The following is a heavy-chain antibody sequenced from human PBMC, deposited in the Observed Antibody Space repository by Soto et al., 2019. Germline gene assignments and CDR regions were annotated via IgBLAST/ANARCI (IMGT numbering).Heavy chain of an antibody. CDR3: ARTAAAGTWEFDY. J-gene: IGHJ4*02. Sequence: PGESLKISCKGSGYSFTDYWIAWVRQIPGKGLEWVGIVNCGDSTTGYSPSFHGQVTISVDKSISTAYLQWSSLKASDTAMYYCARTAAAGTWEFDYWGQGTLVTVSS. D-gene: IGHD6-13*01. CDR2: VNCGDSTT. CDR1: GYSFTDYW. V-gene: IGHV5-51*01.